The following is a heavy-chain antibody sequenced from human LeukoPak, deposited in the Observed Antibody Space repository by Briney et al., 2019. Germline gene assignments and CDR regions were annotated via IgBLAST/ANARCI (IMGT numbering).Heavy chain of an antibody. CDR1: GFTVSSNY. Sequence: GGSLRLSCAASGFTVSSNYMSWVRQAPGKGLEWVSTISGSGGSTYYADSVKGRITISRDNSKNTLYLQMNSLRAEDTAVYYCAKDRSGYFSDFDYWGQGTLVTVSS. CDR2: ISGSGGST. CDR3: AKDRSGYFSDFDY. D-gene: IGHD3-22*01. V-gene: IGHV3-23*01. J-gene: IGHJ4*02.